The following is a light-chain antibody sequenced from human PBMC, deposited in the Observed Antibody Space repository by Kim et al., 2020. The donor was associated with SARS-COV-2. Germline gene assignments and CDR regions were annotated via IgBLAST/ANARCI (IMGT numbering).Light chain of an antibody. V-gene: IGLV3-19*01. CDR1: SLRNYY. CDR3: SSRDSSGYVV. CDR2: GKN. Sequence: SSELTQDPALSVALGQTVRITCQGDSLRNYYATWYQQKPGQAPVLVIYGKNNRPSGIPDRFSGSSSGNTASLTITGAQAEDEADYYCSSRDSSGYVVFGGGTKLTVL. J-gene: IGLJ2*01.